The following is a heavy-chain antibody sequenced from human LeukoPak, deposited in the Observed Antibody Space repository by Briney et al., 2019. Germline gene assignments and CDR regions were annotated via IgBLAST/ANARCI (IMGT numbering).Heavy chain of an antibody. CDR1: GGSISSGDYY. J-gene: IGHJ6*04. Sequence: SETLSLTCTVSGGSISSGDYYWSWIRQPPGKGLEWIGYIYYSGSTYYNPSLKSRVTISVDTSKTQFSLKLSSVTAADTAVYYCARGRYDILTGYYTTGYYGMDVWGKGTTVTVSS. CDR2: IYYSGST. CDR3: ARGRYDILTGYYTTGYYGMDV. D-gene: IGHD3-9*01. V-gene: IGHV4-30-4*01.